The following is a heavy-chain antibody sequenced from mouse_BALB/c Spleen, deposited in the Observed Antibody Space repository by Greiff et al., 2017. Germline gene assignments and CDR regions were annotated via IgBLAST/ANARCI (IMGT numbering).Heavy chain of an antibody. CDR2: IWAGGST. Sequence: VQLQQSGPGLVAPSQSLSITCTVSGFSLTSYGVHWVRQPPGKGLEWLGVIWAGGSTNYNSALMSRLSISKDNSKSQVFLKMNSLQTDDTAMYYCASPAYYRYDGKMDYWGQGTSVTVSS. D-gene: IGHD2-14*01. V-gene: IGHV2-9*02. CDR1: GFSLTSYG. CDR3: ASPAYYRYDGKMDY. J-gene: IGHJ4*01.